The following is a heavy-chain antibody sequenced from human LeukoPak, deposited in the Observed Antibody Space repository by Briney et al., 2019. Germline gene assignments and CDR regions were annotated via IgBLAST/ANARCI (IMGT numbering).Heavy chain of an antibody. V-gene: IGHV4-39*07. CDR2: IYYSGST. J-gene: IGHJ6*03. D-gene: IGHD3-3*01. Sequence: SETLSLTCTVSGGSISSSSYYWGWIRQPPGKGLEWIGSIYYSGSTYYNPSLKSRVTISVDTSKNQFSLKLSSVTAADTAVYYCARELNYDFWSGYYVHYYYYMDVWGKGTTVTVSS. CDR1: GGSISSSSYY. CDR3: ARELNYDFWSGYYVHYYYYMDV.